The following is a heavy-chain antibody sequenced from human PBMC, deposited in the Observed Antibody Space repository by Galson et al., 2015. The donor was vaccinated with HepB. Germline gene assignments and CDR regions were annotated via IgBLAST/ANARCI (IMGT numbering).Heavy chain of an antibody. D-gene: IGHD3-10*01. CDR2: ISYDGSNK. Sequence: SLRLSCAASGFTFSSYAMHWVRQAPGKGLEWVALISYDGSNKYYADSVKGRFTISRDNSKNTLYLQMNSLRAEDTAVCYCARARMVRGVATYYYGMDVWGQGTPVTVSS. V-gene: IGHV3-30-3*01. CDR3: ARARMVRGVATYYYGMDV. J-gene: IGHJ6*02. CDR1: GFTFSSYA.